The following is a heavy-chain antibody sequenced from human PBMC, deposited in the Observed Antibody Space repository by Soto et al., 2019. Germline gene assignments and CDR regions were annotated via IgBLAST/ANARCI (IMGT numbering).Heavy chain of an antibody. Sequence: EVQLVESGGGLVKPGGSLRLSCAASGFTFSNAWMSWVRQAPGKGLEWVGRIKSKTDGGTTDYAAPVKGRFTISSDDSKNTLSLQMNSLKTEDTAVYYCTTHAYCGGDCSRPDNWFDPWGQGTLVTVSS. V-gene: IGHV3-15*01. J-gene: IGHJ5*02. CDR3: TTHAYCGGDCSRPDNWFDP. CDR2: IKSKTDGGTT. D-gene: IGHD2-21*01. CDR1: GFTFSNAW.